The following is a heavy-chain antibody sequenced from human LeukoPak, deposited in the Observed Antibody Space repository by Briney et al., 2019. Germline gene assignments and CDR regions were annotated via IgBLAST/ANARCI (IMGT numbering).Heavy chain of an antibody. CDR1: GFTFSAYA. CDR2: ISAGGGTT. CDR3: AKGGTVPSTGFDS. D-gene: IGHD1-14*01. J-gene: IGHJ4*02. Sequence: GGSLTLSCAASGFTFSAYAINWVRQAPGKGLEWVSGISAGGGTTYYADSVKGRSTISRDNSKSTLYLHVNSLRVEDTAVYYCAKGGTVPSTGFDSWGQGTLVTVSS. V-gene: IGHV3-23*01.